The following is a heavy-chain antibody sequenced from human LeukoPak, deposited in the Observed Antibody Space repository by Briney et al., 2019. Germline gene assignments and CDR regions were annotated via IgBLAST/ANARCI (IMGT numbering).Heavy chain of an antibody. Sequence: GGSLRLSCAASGFTFSNYWMHWVRQAPGKGLVWVSRINSDGSSTCYADSVKGRFTISRDNAKNTLYLQMNSLRAEDTAVYYCARGTGNSYGSMGYWGQGTLVTVSS. J-gene: IGHJ4*02. CDR2: INSDGSST. CDR1: GFTFSNYW. D-gene: IGHD5-18*01. CDR3: ARGTGNSYGSMGY. V-gene: IGHV3-74*01.